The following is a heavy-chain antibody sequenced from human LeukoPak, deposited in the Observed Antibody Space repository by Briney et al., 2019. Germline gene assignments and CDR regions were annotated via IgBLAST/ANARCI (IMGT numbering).Heavy chain of an antibody. J-gene: IGHJ3*02. CDR3: ARHLSGDDI. CDR2: IYSGGST. V-gene: IGHV3-53*01. D-gene: IGHD4-17*01. CDR1: GFIVSSNY. Sequence: QTGESLRLSCAASGFIVSSNYMSWVRQAPGKGLEWVSIIYSGGSTYYADSVRGRFTISRDNSKNTLYLQMNSLRAEDTAVYYCARHLSGDDIWGQGTMVTVSS.